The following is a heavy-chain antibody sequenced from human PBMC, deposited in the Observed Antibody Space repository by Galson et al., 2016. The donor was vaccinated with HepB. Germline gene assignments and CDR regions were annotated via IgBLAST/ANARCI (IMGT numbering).Heavy chain of an antibody. D-gene: IGHD2-8*01. J-gene: IGHJ6*04. CDR2: VNPNSGDT. CDR1: GYTFTNYN. V-gene: IGHV1-8*01. CDR3: ARDGPHNVLRKYYVMDV. Sequence: SVKVSCKASGYTFTNYNINWVRQAPGQGLEWMGWVNPNSGDTGYAQKFQGTVTMTRNTSISKAYMELSSLRSEDTAVYFCARDGPHNVLRKYYVMDVWGKGTTVTVSS.